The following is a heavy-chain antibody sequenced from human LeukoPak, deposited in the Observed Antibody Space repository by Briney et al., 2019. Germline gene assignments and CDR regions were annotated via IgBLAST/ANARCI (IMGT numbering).Heavy chain of an antibody. CDR3: ARPGRDSSGLSDAFDI. J-gene: IGHJ3*02. V-gene: IGHV1-2*02. CDR2: INPNSGGT. CDR1: GYTFTGYY. D-gene: IGHD3-22*01. Sequence: GASVKVSCKASGYTFTGYYMHWVRQAPGQGLEWMGWINPNSGGTNYAQKLQGRVTMTTDTSTSTAYMELRSLRSDDTAVYYCARPGRDSSGLSDAFDIWGQGTMVIVSS.